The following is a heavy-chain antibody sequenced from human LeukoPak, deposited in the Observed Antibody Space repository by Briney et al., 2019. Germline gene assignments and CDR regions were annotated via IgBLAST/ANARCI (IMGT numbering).Heavy chain of an antibody. Sequence: GGSLRLSCAPSGFTFSNYGIHWVRQAPGKGLEWVAVISYDGSNKYYADSVKGRFTISRDNSKNTLYLQMNSLRAEDTALYYCAKDLIKVGPTRFRNYYYYMDVWGKGTTVTVSS. V-gene: IGHV3-30*12. CDR1: GFTFSNYG. D-gene: IGHD1-26*01. CDR3: AKDLIKVGPTRFRNYYYYMDV. CDR2: ISYDGSNK. J-gene: IGHJ6*03.